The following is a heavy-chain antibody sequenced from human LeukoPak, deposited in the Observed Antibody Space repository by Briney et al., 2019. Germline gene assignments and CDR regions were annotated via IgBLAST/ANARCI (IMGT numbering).Heavy chain of an antibody. CDR2: ISGSSNYI. D-gene: IGHD4-17*01. CDR3: AREGPHYGDYAFDC. Sequence: GGSLRLSCAASGFTFSRYRMNWVRQAPGKGLEWVSSISGSSNYIYYADSVKGRFTISRDNAKNSLYLQMNSLRAEDTAVYYCAREGPHYGDYAFDCWGQRTRVAVSS. J-gene: IGHJ4*02. CDR1: GFTFSRYR. V-gene: IGHV3-21*01.